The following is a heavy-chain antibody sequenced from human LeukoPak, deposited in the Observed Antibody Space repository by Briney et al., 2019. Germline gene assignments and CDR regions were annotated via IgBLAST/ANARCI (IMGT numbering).Heavy chain of an antibody. CDR3: VRLRRNSDGSYYYYYYDH. CDR1: GFTFSDYS. Sequence: GGSLRLSCAGSGFTFSDYSINWVRQAPGKGLEWVSSINTTSSSIYYADAVRGRFTISRDNAKSSLYLQMNGLRVEDAAVYYCVRLRRNSDGSYYYYYYDHGGEGILVTVSS. J-gene: IGHJ4*02. V-gene: IGHV3-21*01. CDR2: INTTSSSI. D-gene: IGHD3-10*01.